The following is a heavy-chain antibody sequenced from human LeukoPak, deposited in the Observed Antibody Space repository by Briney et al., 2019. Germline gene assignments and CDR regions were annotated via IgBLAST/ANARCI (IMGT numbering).Heavy chain of an antibody. D-gene: IGHD6-13*01. J-gene: IGHJ3*02. CDR3: AKDSRAHSSWYALDI. CDR1: GFTFSIYA. V-gene: IGHV3-23*01. CDR2: ISGSGGST. Sequence: PGGSLRLSCAASGFTFSIYAMTWVRQAPGKGLEWVSVISGSGGSTFYADSVKGRFTLSRDNSKNTVYLQMNSLGVEDTAVYYCAKDSRAHSSWYALDIWGQGTMVTVSS.